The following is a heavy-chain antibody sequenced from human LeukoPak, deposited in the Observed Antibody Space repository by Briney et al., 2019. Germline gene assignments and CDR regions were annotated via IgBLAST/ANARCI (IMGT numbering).Heavy chain of an antibody. Sequence: GASVKVSCKVSGYTLTELSMHWVRQAPGKGLEWMGGFDPEDGETIYAQKFQGRVTMTEDTSTDTAYMELSSLRSEDTAVYYCATSPSSAAGRGFDYWGQGTLVTVSS. CDR1: GYTLTELS. J-gene: IGHJ4*02. V-gene: IGHV1-24*01. D-gene: IGHD6-13*01. CDR2: FDPEDGET. CDR3: ATSPSSAAGRGFDY.